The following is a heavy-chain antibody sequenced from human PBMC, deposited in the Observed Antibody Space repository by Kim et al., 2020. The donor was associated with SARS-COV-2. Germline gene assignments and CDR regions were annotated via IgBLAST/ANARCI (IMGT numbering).Heavy chain of an antibody. Sequence: GGSLRLSCAASGFTFSSYWMHWVRQAPGKGLMWVSRIKSDGSTTNYADSVKGRFTISRDNAKNTLYLQMNSLRAEDTAVCYCVGARATSPDSWGQGTLVTVSS. V-gene: IGHV3-74*01. CDR2: IKSDGSTT. CDR1: GFTFSSYW. D-gene: IGHD1-26*01. CDR3: VGARATSPDS. J-gene: IGHJ4*02.